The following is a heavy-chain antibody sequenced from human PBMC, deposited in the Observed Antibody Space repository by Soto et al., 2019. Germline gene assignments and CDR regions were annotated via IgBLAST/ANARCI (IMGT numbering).Heavy chain of an antibody. Sequence: SETLSLTCTVSGGSISSGGYYWSWIRQHPGKGLEWIGYIYYSGSTYYNPSLKSRVTISVDTSKNQFSLKLSSVTAADTAVYYCARDPTYYYGSGSYYYYGMDVWGQGTTVTVSS. V-gene: IGHV4-31*03. J-gene: IGHJ6*02. D-gene: IGHD3-10*01. CDR3: ARDPTYYYGSGSYYYYGMDV. CDR1: GGSISSGGYY. CDR2: IYYSGST.